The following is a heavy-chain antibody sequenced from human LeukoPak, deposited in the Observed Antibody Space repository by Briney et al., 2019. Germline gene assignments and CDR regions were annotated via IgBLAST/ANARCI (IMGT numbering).Heavy chain of an antibody. CDR3: ARDRGVYGYFRPNYYYYMDV. Sequence: PSETLSLTCTVSDYSISSGYYWGWIRQPPGKGLEWIGSIYHSGSTSYNPSLKSRVTISVDASKNQFALKLSSVTAADTAVYYCARDRGVYGYFRPNYYYYMDVWGKGTTVTISS. D-gene: IGHD5-18*01. V-gene: IGHV4-38-2*02. CDR1: DYSISSGYY. CDR2: IYHSGST. J-gene: IGHJ6*03.